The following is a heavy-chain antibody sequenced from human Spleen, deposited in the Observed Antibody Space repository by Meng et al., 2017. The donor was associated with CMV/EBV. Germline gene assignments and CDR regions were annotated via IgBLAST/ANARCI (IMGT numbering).Heavy chain of an antibody. D-gene: IGHD6-13*01. CDR3: ARDIAAAGTVRRHYYHYGMDV. CDR2: IYSGGTT. J-gene: IGHJ6*02. V-gene: IGHV3-53*01. Sequence: GESLKISCAASGFTFSNAWMSWVRQAPGKGLEWVSVIYSGGTTYYADSVKGRFTISRDNSKNTLYLQMNSLRAEDTAVYYCARDIAAAGTVRRHYYHYGMDVWGQGTTVTVSS. CDR1: GFTFSNAW.